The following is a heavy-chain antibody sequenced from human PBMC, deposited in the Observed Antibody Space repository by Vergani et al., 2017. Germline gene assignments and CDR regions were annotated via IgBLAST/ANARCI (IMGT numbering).Heavy chain of an antibody. CDR2: INAGNGNT. J-gene: IGHJ4*02. D-gene: IGHD3-16*02. Sequence: QVQLVQSGAEVKKPGASVKVSCKASGYTFTSYAMHWVRQAPGQRLKWMGWINAGNGNTKYSQKFQGRVTITRDTSASTAYMELSSLRSEDTAVYYCAREGFYDYVWGSYRLRGGYYFDYWGQGTLVTVSS. CDR3: AREGFYDYVWGSYRLRGGYYFDY. CDR1: GYTFTSYA. V-gene: IGHV1-3*01.